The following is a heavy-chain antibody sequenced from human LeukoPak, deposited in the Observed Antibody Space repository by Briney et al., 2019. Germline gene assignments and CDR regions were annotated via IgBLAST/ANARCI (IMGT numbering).Heavy chain of an antibody. V-gene: IGHV1-8*01. CDR3: AGYGYYYDSSGKGYFDY. D-gene: IGHD3-22*01. Sequence: ASVKVSCKASGYTFTSYVINWVRQATGQGLEWMGWMNPNSGNTGYAQKFQGRVTMTRNTSISTAYMELSSLRSEDTAVYYCAGYGYYYDSSGKGYFDYWGQGTLVTVSS. J-gene: IGHJ4*02. CDR1: GYTFTSYV. CDR2: MNPNSGNT.